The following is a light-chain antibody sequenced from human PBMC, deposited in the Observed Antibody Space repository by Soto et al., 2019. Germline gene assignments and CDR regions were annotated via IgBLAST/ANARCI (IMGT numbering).Light chain of an antibody. CDR3: QQRHTWPTT. J-gene: IGKJ4*01. CDR1: QSISNY. Sequence: DIQMTQSPSSLSASVGDRVTITCRASQSISNYLNWYQQKPGKAPKVLIYTASSLQSGVPSRFSGSGSGTDYTLTISSLEPEDFGIYYCQQRHTWPTTFGGGAKVEI. V-gene: IGKV1-39*01. CDR2: TAS.